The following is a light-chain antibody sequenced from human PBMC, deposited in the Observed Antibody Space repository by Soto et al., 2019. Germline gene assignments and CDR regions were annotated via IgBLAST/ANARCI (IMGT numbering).Light chain of an antibody. CDR3: SSYGGNSNYV. Sequence: QSVLTQPPSASGSPGQSVTISCTGTSSDVGLYDYDSWYQQHPGKVPKLLIYEVTQRPSGVPDRFSGSKSGNTASLTVSGLQAEDEADYYCSSYGGNSNYVFGTGTKVTVL. J-gene: IGLJ1*01. V-gene: IGLV2-8*01. CDR1: SSDVGLYDY. CDR2: EVT.